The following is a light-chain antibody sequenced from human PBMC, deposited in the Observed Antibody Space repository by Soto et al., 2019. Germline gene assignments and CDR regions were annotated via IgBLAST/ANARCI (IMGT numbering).Light chain of an antibody. J-gene: IGLJ2*01. CDR2: EVS. V-gene: IGLV2-8*01. CDR3: SAYAGINNLI. CDR1: SRDIGGYNY. Sequence: QSVLTQPPSASGSPGQSVTISCTGTSRDIGGYNYVSWYQQHPGKAPKLMIYEVSKRPSGVPDRFSDYKSGNTASLTVSGLQAEDEANYYCSAYAGINNLIIGGGTKVTVL.